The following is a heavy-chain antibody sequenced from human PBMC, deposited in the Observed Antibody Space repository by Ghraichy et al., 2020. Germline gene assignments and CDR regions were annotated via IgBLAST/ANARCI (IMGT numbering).Heavy chain of an antibody. D-gene: IGHD1-26*01. CDR1: GFTFTDYW. J-gene: IGHJ4*02. CDR2: IYIDESSA. CDR3: ASSAVTSYYGTALDY. Sequence: GESLNISCVASGFTFTDYWMHWVRQAPGKGLVWVSRIYIDESSATYADSVKGRFTISRDNAKNTLFLQMNSLRVDDTAIYYCASSAVTSYYGTALDYWGQGNLVTVSS. V-gene: IGHV3-74*01.